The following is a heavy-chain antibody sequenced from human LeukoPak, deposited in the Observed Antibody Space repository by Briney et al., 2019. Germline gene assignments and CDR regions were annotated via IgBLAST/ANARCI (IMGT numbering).Heavy chain of an antibody. J-gene: IGHJ4*02. CDR2: IYDSGST. CDR3: ARDSGSYDY. V-gene: IGHV4-39*07. CDR1: GGSIRSSYYY. Sequence: SETLSLTCTVSGGSIRSSYYYWGWIRQPPGKGLEWIGSIYDSGSTNYNPSLKSRVTISVDKSKNQFSLKLSSVTAADTAVYYCARDSGSYDYWGQGTLVTVSS. D-gene: IGHD1-26*01.